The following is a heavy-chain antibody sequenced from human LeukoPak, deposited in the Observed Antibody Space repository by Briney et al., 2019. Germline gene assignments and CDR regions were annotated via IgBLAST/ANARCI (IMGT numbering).Heavy chain of an antibody. D-gene: IGHD3-22*01. CDR1: GFTFSDYY. CDR3: ARDVSDYYDSSGYYYYYGMDV. CDR2: ISSSGSTI. J-gene: IGHJ6*02. Sequence: PGGSLRLSCAASGFTFSDYYMSWLRQAPGKGLEWVSYISSSGSTIYYADSVKGRFTISRDNAKNSLYLQMNSLRAEDTAVYYCARDVSDYYDSSGYYYYYGMDVWGQGTTVTVSS. V-gene: IGHV3-11*01.